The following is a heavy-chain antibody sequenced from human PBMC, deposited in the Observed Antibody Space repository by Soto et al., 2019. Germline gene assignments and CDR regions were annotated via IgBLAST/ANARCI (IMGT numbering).Heavy chain of an antibody. Sequence: GGSLRLSCAASGFTVSSYHMSWVRQAPGQGLEWVSVLYNAGSADFADSVKGRFTISSDNSGNTLYLQMSSLRAEDTAVYYCAKRAYGSDFDYWGQGTLVTVSS. CDR3: AKRAYGSDFDY. CDR2: LYNAGSA. CDR1: GFTVSSYH. V-gene: IGHV3-66*04. J-gene: IGHJ4*02. D-gene: IGHD3-10*01.